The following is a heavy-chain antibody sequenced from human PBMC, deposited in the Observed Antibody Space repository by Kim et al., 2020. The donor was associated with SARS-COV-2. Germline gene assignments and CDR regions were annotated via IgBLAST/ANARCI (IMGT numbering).Heavy chain of an antibody. V-gene: IGHV4-59*13. CDR1: GGSISSYY. CDR3: ARSAGPGYCSSTSCYTPGQYSYYGMDV. Sequence: SETLSLTCTVSGGSISSYYWSWIRQPPGKGLEWIGYIYYSGSTNYNPSLKSRVTISVDTSKNQFSLKLSSVTAADTAVYYCARSAGPGYCSSTSCYTPGQYSYYGMDVWGQGTTVTVSS. D-gene: IGHD2-2*02. J-gene: IGHJ6*02. CDR2: IYYSGST.